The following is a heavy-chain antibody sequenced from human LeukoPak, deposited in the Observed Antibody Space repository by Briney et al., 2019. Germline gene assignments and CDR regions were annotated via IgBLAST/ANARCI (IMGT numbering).Heavy chain of an antibody. J-gene: IGHJ4*02. Sequence: ASVKVSCKASGYIFTDYYIHWVRQAPGQGLEWMGWINPDSGGTNYAQKFQGRVTMTRGTSISTAYMEMSSLRSDDTAVYFCARDRGESTERIAARPLWGQGTLVTVSS. D-gene: IGHD6-6*01. V-gene: IGHV1-2*02. CDR3: ARDRGESTERIAARPL. CDR1: GYIFTDYY. CDR2: INPDSGGT.